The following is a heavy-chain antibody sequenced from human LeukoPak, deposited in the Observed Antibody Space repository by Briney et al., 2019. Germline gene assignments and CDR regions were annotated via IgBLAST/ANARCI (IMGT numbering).Heavy chain of an antibody. CDR3: ARYDGGSGPFDY. CDR1: GFIFSTYA. D-gene: IGHD3-10*01. CDR2: IGSNGVNT. J-gene: IGHJ4*02. V-gene: IGHV3-23*01. Sequence: PGGSLRLSCTASGFIFSTYAMGRARQAPGKGLEWVSGIGSNGVNTYYADSAKGRFTISRDNSKNTVYLQMNSLRAEDTAVYYCARYDGGSGPFDYWGQGTLVTVSS.